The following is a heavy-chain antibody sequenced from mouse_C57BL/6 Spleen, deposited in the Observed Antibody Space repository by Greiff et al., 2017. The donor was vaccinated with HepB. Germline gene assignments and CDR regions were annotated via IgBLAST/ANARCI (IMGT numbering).Heavy chain of an antibody. J-gene: IGHJ1*03. Sequence: QVQLQQPGAELVKPGASVKMSCKASGYTFTSYWITWVKQRPGQGLEWIGDIYPGSGSTNYNEKFKSKATLTVDTSSSTAYMQLSSLTSEDSAVYYCARERAYGSSYGWYFEVWGTGTTVTVSS. CDR3: ARERAYGSSYGWYFEV. CDR1: GYTFTSYW. V-gene: IGHV1-55*01. CDR2: IYPGSGST. D-gene: IGHD1-1*01.